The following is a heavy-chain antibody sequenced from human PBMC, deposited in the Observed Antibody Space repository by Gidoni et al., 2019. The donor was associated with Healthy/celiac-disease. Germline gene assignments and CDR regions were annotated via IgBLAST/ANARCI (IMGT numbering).Heavy chain of an antibody. Sequence: EVQLLESGGGLVQPGGSLRRSCAASGFTFSSYAMSWVRQAPGKGLEWVSAIRGSGGRTYYAASVKGRFTISRDNSKNTLYLQMNSLRAEDTAVYYCAKDGNAFDIWGQGTMVTVSS. J-gene: IGHJ3*02. V-gene: IGHV3-23*01. CDR1: GFTFSSYA. CDR2: IRGSGGRT. CDR3: AKDGNAFDI.